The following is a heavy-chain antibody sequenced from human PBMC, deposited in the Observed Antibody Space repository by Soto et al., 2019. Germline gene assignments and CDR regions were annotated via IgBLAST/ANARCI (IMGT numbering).Heavy chain of an antibody. CDR2: IYHTVTT. V-gene: IGHV4-38-2*01. Sequence: SETLSRTCAVSGESISSGYYWAWIRQPPGKWLEWIGSIYHTVTTYYNPSLKSLVTISVDTSKNQFSLKLSSVTAADSAVYYCSRTHNAGYYPHWRQGDLFTVSS. J-gene: IGHJ4*02. CDR1: GESISSGYY. CDR3: SRTHNAGYYPH. D-gene: IGHD3-9*01.